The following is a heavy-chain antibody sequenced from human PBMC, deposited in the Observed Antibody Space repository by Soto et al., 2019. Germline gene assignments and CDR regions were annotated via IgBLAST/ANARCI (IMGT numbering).Heavy chain of an antibody. CDR2: IYYSGST. V-gene: IGHV4-30-4*01. J-gene: IGHJ4*02. CDR3: AREKPNYYDTRDFGY. D-gene: IGHD3-22*01. Sequence: QVQLQESGPGLVTPSQILSLTCTVSGGSISSGDYYWCWIRQPPGQGLEWIGYIYYSGSTYYNPSLKSRLTISVDKSKNQFTLKRSSVTAADAGGYYCAREKPNYYDTRDFGYWGQGTLVTVSS. CDR1: GGSISSGDYY.